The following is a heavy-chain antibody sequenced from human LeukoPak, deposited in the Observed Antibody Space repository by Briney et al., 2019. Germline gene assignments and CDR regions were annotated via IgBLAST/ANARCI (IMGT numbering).Heavy chain of an antibody. J-gene: IGHJ6*03. CDR2: INCNSGDA. D-gene: IGHD2-8*01. CDR3: ARSAGRCSNGICFTDYYMDV. V-gene: IGHV1-2*02. CDR1: GYSFTEHY. Sequence: GASVQVSCKASGYSFTEHYIYWVRQAPGQGLEWVGRINCNSGDANSAQKFQGRVTMTRDTSVSTAYMDLSSVASDDSAVYFCARSAGRCSNGICFTDYYMDVWGRGTTVTVAS.